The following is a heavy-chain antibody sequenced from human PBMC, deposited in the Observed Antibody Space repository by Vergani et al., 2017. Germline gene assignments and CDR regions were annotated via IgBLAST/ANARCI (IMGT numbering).Heavy chain of an antibody. J-gene: IGHJ4*02. CDR2: INAGNGNT. Sequence: QVQLVQSGAEVKKPGASVKVSCKASGYTFTSYAMHWVRQAPGQRLEWMGWINAGNGNTKYSQKFQGRVTITRDTSASTAYMELSSLRSEDTAVYYCARVGDYYDSSGYYDVYYFDYWGQGTLVTVSS. V-gene: IGHV1-3*01. D-gene: IGHD3-22*01. CDR3: ARVGDYYDSSGYYDVYYFDY. CDR1: GYTFTSYA.